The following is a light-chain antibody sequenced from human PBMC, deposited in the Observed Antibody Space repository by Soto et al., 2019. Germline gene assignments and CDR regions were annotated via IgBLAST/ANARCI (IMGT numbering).Light chain of an antibody. CDR3: QQSYFTPTWT. CDR1: QSISSY. CDR2: SAS. J-gene: IGKJ1*01. Sequence: IQMTQSPSSLSASVGDIVTITCRSSQSISSYLNWYQQKPGKAPKLLIYSASNLQSGVPSRFSGSGSGTDFTLTISSLQPEDFATYYCQQSYFTPTWTFGQGTKVDIK. V-gene: IGKV1-39*01.